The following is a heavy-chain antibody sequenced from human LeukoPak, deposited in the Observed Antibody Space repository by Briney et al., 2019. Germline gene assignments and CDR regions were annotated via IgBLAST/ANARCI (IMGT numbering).Heavy chain of an antibody. CDR3: ARGYWQLRAFDI. D-gene: IGHD2-15*01. J-gene: IGHJ3*02. CDR1: GFTLSSYS. V-gene: IGHV3-21*01. CDR2: ISSSSSYI. Sequence: GGSLRLSCAASGFTLSSYSMNWVRQAPGKGLEWVSSISSSSSYIYYADSVKGRFTISRGNAKNSLYLQMNSLRAEDTAVYYCARGYWQLRAFDIWGQGTMVTVYS.